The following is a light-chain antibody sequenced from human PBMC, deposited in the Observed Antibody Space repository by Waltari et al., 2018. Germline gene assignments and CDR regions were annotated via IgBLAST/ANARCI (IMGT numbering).Light chain of an antibody. V-gene: IGLV4-69*01. CDR1: SGPTSNI. CDR2: VNSDGSH. J-gene: IGLJ3*02. Sequence: QLVLTQSPSASASLGASVKLTCTLSSGPTSNIVAWLQQQPEKGPRYLMKVNSDGSHSKGDEIPDRFSGSSSGAERYLTISSRQSEDEADYYCQTGGHGTWVFGGGTKLTVL. CDR3: QTGGHGTWV.